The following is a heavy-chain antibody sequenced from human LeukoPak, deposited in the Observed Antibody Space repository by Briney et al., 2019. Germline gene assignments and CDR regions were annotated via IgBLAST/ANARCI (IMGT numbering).Heavy chain of an antibody. CDR2: ISGYNGNT. J-gene: IGHJ4*02. CDR3: ARSLGDSSGYYHLPFDY. Sequence: ASVKVSCKASGYTFSNYGITWVRQAPGQGLEWMGWISGYNGNTNFAQKLQGRVSMTTDTSTYTSDMELRSLRSDDTAVYYCARSLGDSSGYYHLPFDYWGQGTLVIVSS. D-gene: IGHD3-22*01. V-gene: IGHV1-18*01. CDR1: GYTFSNYG.